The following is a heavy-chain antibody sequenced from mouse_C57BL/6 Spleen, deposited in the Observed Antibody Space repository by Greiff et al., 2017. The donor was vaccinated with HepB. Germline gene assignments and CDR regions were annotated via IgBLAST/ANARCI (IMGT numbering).Heavy chain of an antibody. V-gene: IGHV1-15*01. CDR2: IDPETGGT. Sequence: VQLQESGAELVRPGASVTLSCKASGYTFTDYEMHWVQQTPVHGLEWIGAIDPETGGTAYNQKFKGKAILTADKSSSTAYMERRSLTSEDSAVYYCTRRYCSSSSWYFDVWGKGTTVTVSS. CDR1: GYTFTDYE. J-gene: IGHJ1*03. CDR3: TRRYCSSSSWYFDV. D-gene: IGHD1-1*01.